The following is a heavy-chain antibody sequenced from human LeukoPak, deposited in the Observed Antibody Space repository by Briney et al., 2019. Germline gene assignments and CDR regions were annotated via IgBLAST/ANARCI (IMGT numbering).Heavy chain of an antibody. CDR2: TYYRSKWYN. CDR3: ARGRYYSASGSYFNCFDP. V-gene: IGHV6-1*01. Sequence: SQTLSLTCAISGDSVSSNSAAWNWIRQSPSRGLEWLGRTYYRSKWYNDYAVSVKSRITINPDTSKNQVSLQLNSMTPEDTAVYYCARGRYYSASGSYFNCFDPWGQGTLVTVSS. J-gene: IGHJ5*02. CDR1: GDSVSSNSAA. D-gene: IGHD3-10*01.